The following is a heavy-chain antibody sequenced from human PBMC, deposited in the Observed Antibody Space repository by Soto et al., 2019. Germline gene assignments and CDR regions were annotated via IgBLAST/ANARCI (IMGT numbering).Heavy chain of an antibody. CDR2: IYYSVST. Sequence: QVQLQESGPGLVKPSQTLSLTCTVSGGSISIGVYYWSWIRQPPGKGLEWIGYIYYSVSTYYNPSLKSRVTISVDTSKNQFSLKLSSVTAADTAGYYWARFPPTQVDSLADYYYMDVWGKGTTVTVSS. CDR3: ARFPPTQVDSLADYYYMDV. D-gene: IGHD1-1*01. V-gene: IGHV4-31*03. CDR1: GGSISIGVYY. J-gene: IGHJ6*03.